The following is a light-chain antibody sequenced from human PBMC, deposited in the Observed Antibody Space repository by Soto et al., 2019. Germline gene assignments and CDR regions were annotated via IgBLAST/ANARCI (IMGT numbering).Light chain of an antibody. CDR3: QQYNNWPPLT. CDR2: GAS. J-gene: IGKJ4*01. CDR1: QSVSSN. Sequence: EIVLTQSPATLSVSPGERATLSCRASQSVSSNLAWYQQKPGQPPRLLIYGASTRATGIPARFSGSGSGTEFTLTISSLQYEDFAVYYCQQYNNWPPLTFDGGTKVEIK. V-gene: IGKV3-15*01.